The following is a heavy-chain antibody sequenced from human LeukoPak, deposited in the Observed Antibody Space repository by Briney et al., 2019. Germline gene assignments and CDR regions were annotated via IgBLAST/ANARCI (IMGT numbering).Heavy chain of an antibody. CDR3: ARDRYSSGWYGDFDC. V-gene: IGHV3-23*01. J-gene: IGHJ4*02. CDR1: GGSISNYY. CDR2: ISGSGGST. D-gene: IGHD6-19*01. Sequence: ETLSLTCTVSGGSISNYYWSWVRQAPGKGLEWVSAISGSGGSTYYADSVKGRFTISRDNSKNTLYLQMSSLRAEDTAVYYCARDRYSSGWYGDFDCWGQGTLVTVSA.